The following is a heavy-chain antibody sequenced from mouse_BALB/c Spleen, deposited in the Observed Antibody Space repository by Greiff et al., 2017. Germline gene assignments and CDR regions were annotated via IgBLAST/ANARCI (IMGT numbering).Heavy chain of an antibody. V-gene: IGHV5-6*01. CDR1: GFTFSSYG. Sequence: EVKLMESGGDLVKPGGSLKLSCAASGFTFSSYGMSWVRQTPDKRLEWVATISSGGSYTYYPDSVKGRFIISRDNAKNTLYLQMSSLKSEDTAMYYCARHPNYDWFAYWGQGTLVTVSA. J-gene: IGHJ3*01. CDR3: ARHPNYDWFAY. D-gene: IGHD2-4*01. CDR2: ISSGGSYT.